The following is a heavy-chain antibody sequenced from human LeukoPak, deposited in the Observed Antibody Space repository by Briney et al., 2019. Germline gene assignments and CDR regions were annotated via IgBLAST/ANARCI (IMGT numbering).Heavy chain of an antibody. Sequence: SETLSLTCTVSGGSNSTTSYYWGWIRQPPGKGLEWIGSIYYSGTTYYNPSLKTRVIISVDTSKNQFSLRLSSVTAADTAVYYCARRGSVWYYFDYWGQGTLVTVSS. D-gene: IGHD1-26*01. J-gene: IGHJ4*02. V-gene: IGHV4-39*01. CDR1: GGSNSTTSYY. CDR2: IYYSGTT. CDR3: ARRGSVWYYFDY.